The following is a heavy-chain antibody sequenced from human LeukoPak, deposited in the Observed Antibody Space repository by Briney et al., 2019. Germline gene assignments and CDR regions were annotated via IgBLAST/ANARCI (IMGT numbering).Heavy chain of an antibody. CDR3: ARAVVVRNFSGFDY. J-gene: IGHJ4*02. D-gene: IGHD2-2*01. CDR1: GFTVSSNY. CDR2: IYSGGST. Sequence: GGSLRLSCAASGFTVSSNYMSWVRQAPGKGLEWVSVIYSGGSTYYADSVKGRFTISRDNSKNTLYLQMNSLRAEDTALYYCARAVVVRNFSGFDYWGQGTLVTVSS. V-gene: IGHV3-66*01.